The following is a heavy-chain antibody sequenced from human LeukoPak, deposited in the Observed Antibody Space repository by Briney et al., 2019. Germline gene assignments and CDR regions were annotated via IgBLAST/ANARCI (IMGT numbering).Heavy chain of an antibody. V-gene: IGHV3-53*01. J-gene: IGHJ4*02. Sequence: PGGSLRLSCAASGFTVSSNYMSWVRQAPGKGLEWVSVIYLGGNTYYADSVKGRFTISRDNSKNTLYLQMNSLRAEDTAVYYCARVQTTRSHYFDYWGQGTLVTVSS. CDR2: IYLGGNT. D-gene: IGHD1-7*01. CDR1: GFTVSSNY. CDR3: ARVQTTRSHYFDY.